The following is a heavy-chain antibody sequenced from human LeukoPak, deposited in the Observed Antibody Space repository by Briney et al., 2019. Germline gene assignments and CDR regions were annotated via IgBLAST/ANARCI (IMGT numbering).Heavy chain of an antibody. CDR1: GGSISSYY. D-gene: IGHD2-2*01. V-gene: IGHV4-4*07. J-gene: IGHJ3*02. CDR3: ARSTVVVPAAPFGDAFDI. Sequence: SETLSLTCTVSGGSISSYYWSWIRQPAGKGLEWIGRIYTSGSTNYNPSLKSRVTISVDTSKNQFSLKLSSVTAADTAVYYCARSTVVVPAAPFGDAFDIWGQGTMVTVSS. CDR2: IYTSGST.